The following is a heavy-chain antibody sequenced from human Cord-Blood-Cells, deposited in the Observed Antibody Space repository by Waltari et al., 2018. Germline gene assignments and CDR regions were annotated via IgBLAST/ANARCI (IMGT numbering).Heavy chain of an antibody. CDR1: GYTFTGYY. CDR3: ARDGYSSSWYDYYYYMDV. CDR2: INPNSGGT. D-gene: IGHD6-13*01. Sequence: QVQLVQSGAEVKKPGASVKVSCKASGYTFTGYYMHWVRQAPGQGLEWMGWINPNSGGTNDAQKFQGRVTMTRDTSISTAYMELSRLRSDDTAVYYCARDGYSSSWYDYYYYMDVWGKGTTVTVSS. V-gene: IGHV1-2*02. J-gene: IGHJ6*03.